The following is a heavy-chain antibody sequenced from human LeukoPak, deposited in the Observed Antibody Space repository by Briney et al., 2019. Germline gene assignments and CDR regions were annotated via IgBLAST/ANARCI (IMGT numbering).Heavy chain of an antibody. J-gene: IGHJ4*02. CDR1: VYTFTRYY. D-gene: IGHD6-13*01. CDR2: INPNSCDT. CDR3: ATSRRWNVAAAVFDY. Sequence: ASVKVSRKGSVYTFTRYYIHWVRQAPGQGLAWVGWINPNSCDTNYAQKFQGSVTMTRDTAISTAYMELSRLRSDDTALYYCATSRRWNVAAAVFDYWGEGTRVSVS. V-gene: IGHV1-2*02.